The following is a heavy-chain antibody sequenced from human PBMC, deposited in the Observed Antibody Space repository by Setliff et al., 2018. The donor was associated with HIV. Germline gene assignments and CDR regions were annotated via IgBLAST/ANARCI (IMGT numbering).Heavy chain of an antibody. CDR3: ARGKDPGLYFDN. D-gene: IGHD2-15*01. V-gene: IGHV4-59*12. Sequence: PSETLSLTCTVSGGSLSGDYWSWIRQSPGKGLEWIADIYYSGRINYNPSLKSRLTVSIDTSKNHLSLKVISVSVADTAMYFCARGKDPGLYFDNWRQGTLVTVSS. CDR1: GGSLSGDY. CDR2: IYYSGRI. J-gene: IGHJ4*02.